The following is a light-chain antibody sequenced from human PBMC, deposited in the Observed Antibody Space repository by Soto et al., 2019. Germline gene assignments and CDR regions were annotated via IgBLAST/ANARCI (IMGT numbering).Light chain of an antibody. CDR2: GAS. Sequence: DIQMTQSPSAVSASVGERVTITCRASQGISHYLAWYQQRPGRVPKRLIYGASTLESGVPSRFSGSGSGTVFTLTISSLQPEDFGTYYCLQHNTYPLTFGGGTKVE. J-gene: IGKJ4*01. CDR1: QGISHY. CDR3: LQHNTYPLT. V-gene: IGKV1-17*03.